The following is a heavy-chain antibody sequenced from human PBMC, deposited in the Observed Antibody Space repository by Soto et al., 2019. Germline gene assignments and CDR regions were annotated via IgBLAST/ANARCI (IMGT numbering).Heavy chain of an antibody. CDR1: GFSFSNYG. CDR3: AEEIGYSSGWCLPNNDAFAI. Sequence: QVQLVESGGGVVQPGRSLRLSCAASGFSFSNYGMHWVRQAPGKGLEWVAVILYDGSNKYYADSVKGRFTISRDNSKNTLYLQMNSLRAEDTAVYYCAEEIGYSSGWCLPNNDAFAIWSQGTMVTVSS. CDR2: ILYDGSNK. V-gene: IGHV3-30*18. J-gene: IGHJ3*02. D-gene: IGHD6-19*01.